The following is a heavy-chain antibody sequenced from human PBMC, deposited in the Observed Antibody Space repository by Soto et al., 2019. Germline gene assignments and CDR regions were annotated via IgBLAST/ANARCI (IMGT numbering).Heavy chain of an antibody. D-gene: IGHD3-10*01. CDR3: AKDLGSGKPYYYYAMHV. J-gene: IGHJ6*02. V-gene: IGHV3-30*18. CDR1: GFIFSKYG. Sequence: QVQLVESGGGVVQPGRSLRLSCAASGFIFSKYGMHWVRQAPGKGLEWVAVISYDGSNKYYAESVKGRFIISRDKSENTLYLQMNSLRAEDTALYYCAKDLGSGKPYYYYAMHVWGQGTTVTVSS. CDR2: ISYDGSNK.